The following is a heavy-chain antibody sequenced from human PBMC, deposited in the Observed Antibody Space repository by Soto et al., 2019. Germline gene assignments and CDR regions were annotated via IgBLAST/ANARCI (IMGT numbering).Heavy chain of an antibody. CDR3: AKDSSAIFYE. CDR2: ISHDGSNQ. V-gene: IGHV3-30*18. CDR1: GFTLRTSG. J-gene: IGHJ4*02. D-gene: IGHD2-2*01. Sequence: PVFSVRLSFVASGFTLRTSGMHWVRQAPSKGLEWVAVISHDGSNQFYAESVKGRFTISRDNSKNMLYLQMNSLRADDSAGDFCAKDSSAIFYEWGQGTGVT.